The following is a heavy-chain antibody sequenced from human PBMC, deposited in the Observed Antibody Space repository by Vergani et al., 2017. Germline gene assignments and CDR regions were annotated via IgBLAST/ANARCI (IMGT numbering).Heavy chain of an antibody. CDR3: ARLGLTASRREAPVFDY. CDR2: ISSSSSYI. Sequence: EVQLVESGGGLVKPGGSLRLSCAAFGFTFSSYSMNWVRQAPGKGLEWVSSISSSSSYIYYADSVKGRFTISRDNAKNSLYLQMNSLRAEDTAVYFCARLGLTASRREAPVFDYWGQGTLVTVSS. CDR1: GFTFSSYS. J-gene: IGHJ4*02. V-gene: IGHV3-21*01. D-gene: IGHD6-13*01.